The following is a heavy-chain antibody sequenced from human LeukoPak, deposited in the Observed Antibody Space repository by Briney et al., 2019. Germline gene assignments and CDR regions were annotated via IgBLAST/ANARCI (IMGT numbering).Heavy chain of an antibody. V-gene: IGHV3-23*01. J-gene: IGHJ4*02. CDR3: AKMSGVVWSGELRLPFDY. CDR2: ISAGGVSLFSGSGSAT. Sequence: PGGSLRLSCAASGFTFSNYAMIWVRQAPGKGLQWVSVISAGGVSLFSGSGSATYYADSVEGRFTISRDNSKNTLYLQMNSLRADDTAVYYCAKMSGVVWSGELRLPFDYWGQGTLVTVSS. CDR1: GFTFSNYA. D-gene: IGHD3-10*01.